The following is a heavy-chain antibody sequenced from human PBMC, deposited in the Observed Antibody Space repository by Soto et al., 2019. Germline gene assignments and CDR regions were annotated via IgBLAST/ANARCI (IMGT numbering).Heavy chain of an antibody. CDR2: IDYSGGTT. CDR3: AKDATRTDGLYYFDY. Sequence: AGSLRLSCAASRFTFSRLAMGWVRQAPGKGLEWVSVIDYSGGTTYYTDSVKGRFIISRDNSKKMLYLQMNSLRAEDTAVYYCAKDATRTDGLYYFDYWGQGALVTVSS. V-gene: IGHV3-23*01. CDR1: RFTFSRLA. D-gene: IGHD5-12*01. J-gene: IGHJ4*02.